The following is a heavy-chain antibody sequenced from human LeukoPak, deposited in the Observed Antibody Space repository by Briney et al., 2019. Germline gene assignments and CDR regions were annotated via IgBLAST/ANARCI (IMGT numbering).Heavy chain of an antibody. CDR2: IIPILGIA. Sequence: SVKVSCRASGGTFSSYTISWVRQAPGQGLEWMGRIIPILGIANYAQKFQGRVTITADKSTSTAYMELSSLRSEDTAVYYCARGPIAVAGTGWGQGTLVTVSS. V-gene: IGHV1-69*02. J-gene: IGHJ4*02. CDR3: ARGPIAVAGTG. CDR1: GGTFSSYT. D-gene: IGHD6-19*01.